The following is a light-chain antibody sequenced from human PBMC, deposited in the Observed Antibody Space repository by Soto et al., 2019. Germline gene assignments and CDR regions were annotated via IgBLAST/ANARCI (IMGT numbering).Light chain of an antibody. CDR1: QSVSSN. CDR2: GAS. Sequence: IVMTQSPATLSVSPWERATLSCRASQSVSSNLAWYQQKPGQAPRLLIYGASTRATGIPARFSGSGSGTDFTLTISSLEPEDFGVYYCQQRSNWMITFGQGTRLEIK. J-gene: IGKJ5*01. CDR3: QQRSNWMIT. V-gene: IGKV3-15*01.